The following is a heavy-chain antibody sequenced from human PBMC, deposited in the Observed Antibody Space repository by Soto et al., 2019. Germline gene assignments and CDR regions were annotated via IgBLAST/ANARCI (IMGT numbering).Heavy chain of an antibody. CDR3: ARRNNWHYDSGYFDS. CDR2: IYYSGST. CDR1: GGSISSYY. J-gene: IGHJ4*02. D-gene: IGHD1-7*01. V-gene: IGHV4-59*08. Sequence: AETLSLTCTVSGGSISSYYWSWIQQPPGKGLEWIGYIYYSGSTNYNPSLKSRVTISVDTSKNQFSLKVSSVTAADSAVYYCARRNNWHYDSGYFDSWGQGTLVTVSS.